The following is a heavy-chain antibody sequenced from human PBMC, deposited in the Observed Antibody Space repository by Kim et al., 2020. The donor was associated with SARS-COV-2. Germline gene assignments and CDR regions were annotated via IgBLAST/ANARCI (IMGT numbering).Heavy chain of an antibody. CDR2: IIPIFGTA. CDR1: GGTFSSYA. CDR3: ARSGYKKPYYFDY. D-gene: IGHD5-12*01. V-gene: IGHV1-69*01. Sequence: KVSCKASGGTFSSYAISWVRQAPGQGLEWMGGIIPIFGTANYAQKFQGRVTITADESTSTAYMELSSLRSEDTAVYYCARSGYKKPYYFDYWGQGTLVTVSS. J-gene: IGHJ4*02.